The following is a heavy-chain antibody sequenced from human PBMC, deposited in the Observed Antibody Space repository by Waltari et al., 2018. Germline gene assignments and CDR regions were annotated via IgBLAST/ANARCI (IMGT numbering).Heavy chain of an antibody. CDR3: AKRDNWNDPDWFDP. Sequence: EVQLLESGGGLVQPGGSLRLSCAASGFTFSSYAMSWVRQAPGKGLEWVSAIRGSVGSKDYADSVKGRFTISRDNAKNTLYLQMNSLRAEDTAVYYCAKRDNWNDPDWFDPWGQGTLVTVSS. V-gene: IGHV3-23*01. CDR1: GFTFSSYA. J-gene: IGHJ5*02. D-gene: IGHD1-20*01. CDR2: IRGSVGSK.